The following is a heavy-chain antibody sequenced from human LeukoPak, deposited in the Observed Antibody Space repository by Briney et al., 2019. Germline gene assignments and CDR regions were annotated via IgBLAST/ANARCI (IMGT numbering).Heavy chain of an antibody. Sequence: GGSLRLSCAASGFTFSSYSMNWVRQAPGKRLECVSSISSSSSSIYYADSVKGRFTISRDDAKNSLYLQMNSLRAEDTAVYYCARTATDTGEFDYWGQGTLVTVSS. CDR1: GFTFSSYS. D-gene: IGHD6-13*01. J-gene: IGHJ4*02. CDR2: ISSSSSSI. V-gene: IGHV3-21*01. CDR3: ARTATDTGEFDY.